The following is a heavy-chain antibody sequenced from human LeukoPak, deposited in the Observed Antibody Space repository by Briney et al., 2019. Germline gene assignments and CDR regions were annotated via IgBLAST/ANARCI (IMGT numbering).Heavy chain of an antibody. CDR2: IYYTGST. Sequence: PSETLSLTCTVSGGSVSSGSYYWSWIRQPPGKGLEWIGYIYYTGSTNYNPSLKSRVTMSVDTSKNQFSLELNSVTAADTAVYYCARAYYYDSSGYYPRYWYFDLWGRGTLVTVSS. V-gene: IGHV4-61*01. CDR1: GGSVSSGSYY. CDR3: ARAYYYDSSGYYPRYWYFDL. J-gene: IGHJ2*01. D-gene: IGHD3-22*01.